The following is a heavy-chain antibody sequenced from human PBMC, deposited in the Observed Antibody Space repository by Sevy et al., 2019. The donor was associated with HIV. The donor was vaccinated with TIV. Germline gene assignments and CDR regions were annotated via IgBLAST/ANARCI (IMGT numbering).Heavy chain of an antibody. CDR2: TSDDGSNN. Sequence: GGSLRLSCAASGFTFSNYAMHWVRQAPGKGLEWVAFTSDDGSNNYYADSVKVRFTISRDNSETTLYLQMNSLRAEDTAVYYCARQQELELSDAFDIWGQGTMVTVSS. CDR1: GFTFSNYA. CDR3: ARQQELELSDAFDI. D-gene: IGHD1-1*01. J-gene: IGHJ3*02. V-gene: IGHV3-30-3*01.